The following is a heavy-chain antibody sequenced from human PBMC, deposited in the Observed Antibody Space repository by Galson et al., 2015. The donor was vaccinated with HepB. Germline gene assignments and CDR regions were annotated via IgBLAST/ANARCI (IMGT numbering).Heavy chain of an antibody. CDR3: ARNRGYETFDY. CDR1: GFTFYVYT. V-gene: IGHV3-23*01. CDR2: VRGSGTGT. J-gene: IGHJ4*02. D-gene: IGHD5-12*01. Sequence: SLRLSCAASGFTFYVYTMNWVRQAPGKGLEWVSAVRGSGTGTFYADSVRGRFTISRDDSKNTVTLQLNNLRVEDTAVYLCARNRGYETFDYWGQGALVTVSS.